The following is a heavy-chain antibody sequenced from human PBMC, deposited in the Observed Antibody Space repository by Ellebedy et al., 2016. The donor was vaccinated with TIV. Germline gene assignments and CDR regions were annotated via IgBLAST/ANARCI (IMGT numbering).Heavy chain of an antibody. D-gene: IGHD6-6*01. J-gene: IGHJ6*02. Sequence: GESLKISCAASGFIFSIYWMSWVRQAPGKGLEWVANIQQDGGEKYYVDSVKGRFPISRDNAKNSLYMEMNSLRVEDTAVYYCASWYSYSSWKRREYFYGMDVWGQGTTVTVSS. CDR1: GFIFSIYW. V-gene: IGHV3-7*03. CDR2: IQQDGGEK. CDR3: ASWYSYSSWKRREYFYGMDV.